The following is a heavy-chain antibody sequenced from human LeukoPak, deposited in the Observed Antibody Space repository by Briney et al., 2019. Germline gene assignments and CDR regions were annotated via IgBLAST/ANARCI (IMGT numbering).Heavy chain of an antibody. V-gene: IGHV3-9*01. CDR3: ASHSDYGDYTTMRY. CDR2: ISWNSGSI. J-gene: IGHJ4*02. D-gene: IGHD4-17*01. Sequence: GRSLRLSCAASGFTFDDYAMHWVRQAPGKGLEWVSGISWNSGSIGYADSVKGRFTISRDNAKNSLYLQMNSLRAEDTAVYYCASHSDYGDYTTMRYWGQGTLVTVSS. CDR1: GFTFDDYA.